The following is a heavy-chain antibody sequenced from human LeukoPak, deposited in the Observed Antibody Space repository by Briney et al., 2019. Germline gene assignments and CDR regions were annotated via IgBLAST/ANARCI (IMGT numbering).Heavy chain of an antibody. V-gene: IGHV4-38-2*02. Sequence: SETLSLTCTVSGYSISSGYDWGWIRQPPGKGLEWIGSIYHSGSTYYNPSLKSRVTISVNTSKNQFSLKLSSVTAADTAVYYCARVGITFGGVIVHACDYWGQGTLVTVSS. D-gene: IGHD3-16*02. CDR2: IYHSGST. CDR3: ARVGITFGGVIVHACDY. CDR1: GYSISSGYD. J-gene: IGHJ4*02.